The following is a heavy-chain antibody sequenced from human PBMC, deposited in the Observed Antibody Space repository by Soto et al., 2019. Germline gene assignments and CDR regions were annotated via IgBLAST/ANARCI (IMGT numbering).Heavy chain of an antibody. CDR2: ISPYTGNT. D-gene: IGHD3-16*01. Sequence: QVQLVQSGDEAKKPGASVKVSCKASGYIFVNYGIAWVRQAPGQGLEWMGCISPYTGNTHSATKVQGRLTMTTDTSTSTAYMDLGSPTSDDTAVYYCVMVDNYVTPTPQDVWGQGTTVTVSS. V-gene: IGHV1-18*01. J-gene: IGHJ6*02. CDR1: GYIFVNYG. CDR3: VMVDNYVTPTPQDV.